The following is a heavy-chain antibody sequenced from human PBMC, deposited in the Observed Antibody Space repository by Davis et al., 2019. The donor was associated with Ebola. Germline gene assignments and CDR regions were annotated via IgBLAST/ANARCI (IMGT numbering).Heavy chain of an antibody. CDR1: GDSVFGKNGA. J-gene: IGHJ6*02. Sequence: HSQNPSLTRAISGDSVFGKNGAWNWIRQSPSRGLEGRGRTNYTSKWHNDYGESGKSRISINPDTSKNQLSLQLNSVTPEDAAVYYCVRGWGRSGLDVWGQGTTVTVSS. CDR3: VRGWGRSGLDV. D-gene: IGHD3-16*01. CDR2: TNYTSKWHN. V-gene: IGHV6-1*01.